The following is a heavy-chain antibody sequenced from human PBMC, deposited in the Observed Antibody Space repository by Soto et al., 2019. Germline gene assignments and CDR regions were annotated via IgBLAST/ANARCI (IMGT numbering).Heavy chain of an antibody. CDR3: ARDQHYGDYVHFDY. D-gene: IGHD4-17*01. CDR2: IWYDGSNK. V-gene: IGHV3-33*01. Sequence: VGSLRVSCAASWFTFSSYGMHWVRHAPGKGLVWVAVIWYDGSNKYYADSVKGRFTISRDNSKNTLYLQMNSLRAEGTAVYYCARDQHYGDYVHFDYWGQGTLVTVSS. J-gene: IGHJ4*02. CDR1: WFTFSSYG.